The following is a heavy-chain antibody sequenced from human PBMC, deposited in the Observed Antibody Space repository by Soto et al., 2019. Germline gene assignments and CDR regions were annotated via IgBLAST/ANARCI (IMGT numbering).Heavy chain of an antibody. J-gene: IGHJ6*02. D-gene: IGHD3-3*01. CDR1: GFTFSSYS. CDR3: ARSPGITIFGVVDYGMDV. CDR2: ISSSSSTI. Sequence: GGSLRLSCAASGFTFSSYSMNWVRQAPGKGLEWVSYISSSSSTIYYADSVKGRFTISRDNAKNSLYLQMNSLRDEDTAVYYCARSPGITIFGVVDYGMDVWGQGTTVTVSS. V-gene: IGHV3-48*02.